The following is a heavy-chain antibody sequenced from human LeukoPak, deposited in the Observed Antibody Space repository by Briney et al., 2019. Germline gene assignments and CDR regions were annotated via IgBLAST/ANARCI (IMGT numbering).Heavy chain of an antibody. Sequence: PGGSLRLSCAASGFKFDDYGMSWVRQAPGKGLEWVCDINWNGAWTGYADSVKGRFTISRDNAKNSLYLQMNSLRAEDTASYYCAGYYYDSSRGFDLWGQGTLVTVSA. CDR3: AGYYYDSSRGFDL. CDR1: GFKFDDYG. D-gene: IGHD3-22*01. CDR2: INWNGAWT. J-gene: IGHJ5*02. V-gene: IGHV3-20*04.